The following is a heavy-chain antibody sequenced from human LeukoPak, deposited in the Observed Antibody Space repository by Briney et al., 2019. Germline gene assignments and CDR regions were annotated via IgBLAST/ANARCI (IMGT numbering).Heavy chain of an antibody. Sequence: GGSLRLSCAASGFTFNTFWMTWVRQAPGKGLEWVANINQDGSEKYYVDSVKGRFTISRDNAKNSLYLQVNSLRAEDTAVYYCAKDSAKKYDDYWGQGTLVTVSS. CDR3: AKDSAKKYDDY. V-gene: IGHV3-7*03. CDR1: GFTFNTFW. CDR2: INQDGSEK. D-gene: IGHD2/OR15-2a*01. J-gene: IGHJ4*02.